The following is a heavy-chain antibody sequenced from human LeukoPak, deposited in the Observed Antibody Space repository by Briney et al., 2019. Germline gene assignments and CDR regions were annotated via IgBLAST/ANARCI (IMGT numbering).Heavy chain of an antibody. J-gene: IGHJ6*02. D-gene: IGHD4-17*01. CDR1: GGSISSGDYC. CDR3: ARDYGDYGYYYYGMDV. CDR2: IYYSGST. Sequence: SETLSLTCTVSGGSISSGDYCWSWIRQPPGKGLEWIGYIYYSGSTYYNPSLKSRVTISVDTSKNQFSLKLSSVTAADTAVYYCARDYGDYGYYYYGMDVWGQGTTVTVSS. V-gene: IGHV4-30-4*01.